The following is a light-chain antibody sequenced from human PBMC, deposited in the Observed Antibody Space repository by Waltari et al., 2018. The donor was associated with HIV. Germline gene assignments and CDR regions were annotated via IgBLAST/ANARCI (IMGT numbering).Light chain of an antibody. J-gene: IGKJ4*01. CDR1: QSVLYISNNKNY. V-gene: IGKV4-1*01. Sequence: DIVMSQSPDSLAVSLGERATINSKSSQSVLYISNNKNYLAWYQQKPGQPPKLLIYWASTRESGVPDRFSGSGSGPDLTLTISSLQAEDVAVYYCQQYYSFPLTFGGGTKVEIK. CDR3: QQYYSFPLT. CDR2: WAS.